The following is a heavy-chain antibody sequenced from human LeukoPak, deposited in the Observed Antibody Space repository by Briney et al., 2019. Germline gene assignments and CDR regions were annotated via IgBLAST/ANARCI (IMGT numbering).Heavy chain of an antibody. CDR3: ARGGYYTLEYYYYMDV. J-gene: IGHJ6*03. D-gene: IGHD3-3*01. CDR1: GGSISYYY. V-gene: IGHV4-59*01. CDR2: IYYSGGT. Sequence: SETLSLTCTVSGGSISYYYWSWIRQPPGKGLEWIGYIYYSGGTNYNPSLESRVTVSVDTSKNQFSLKLSSVTAADTAVYYCARGGYYTLEYYYYMDVWGEGTTVTVSS.